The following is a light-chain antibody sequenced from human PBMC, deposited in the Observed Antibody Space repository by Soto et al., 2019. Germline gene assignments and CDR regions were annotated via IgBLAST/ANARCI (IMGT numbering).Light chain of an antibody. CDR1: QSVSSSY. CDR3: QQYGTSPPYT. Sequence: EIVLTQSPGTLSLSPGERATLSCRASQSVSSSYLAWYQQKPGQAPRLLIYGASSRATGIPDRFSGSGSWTDFTRTISRLEPEDFAVYYCQQYGTSPPYTFGQGTKLEIK. CDR2: GAS. V-gene: IGKV3-20*01. J-gene: IGKJ2*01.